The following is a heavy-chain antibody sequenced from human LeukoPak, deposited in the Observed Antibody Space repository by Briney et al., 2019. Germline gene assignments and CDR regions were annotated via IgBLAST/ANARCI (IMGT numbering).Heavy chain of an antibody. V-gene: IGHV3-30*03. J-gene: IGHJ4*02. CDR2: ISSDVSDK. D-gene: IGHD2-21*02. Sequence: GRSLRLSCAASGFTFSSYGMHWVRQAPGKGLEWVALISSDVSDKYYADSVKGRFTISRDNSKNTLYLQMNSLRPEDTAVYYCASKWYCGGDCYYQIDFWGRGTLVTVSS. CDR1: GFTFSSYG. CDR3: ASKWYCGGDCYYQIDF.